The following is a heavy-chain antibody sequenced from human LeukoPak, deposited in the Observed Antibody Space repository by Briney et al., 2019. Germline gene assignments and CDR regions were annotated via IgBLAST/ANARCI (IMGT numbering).Heavy chain of an antibody. J-gene: IGHJ4*02. CDR1: GYTFTTYY. D-gene: IGHD3-22*01. CDR3: ATGSTMIVVVGGFDY. Sequence: ASVKVSCKASGYTFTTYYLHWVRQAPGKGLEWMGGFDPEDGETIYAQRFQGRVTMTEDTSTDIAYMELSSLRSEDTAVYYCATGSTMIVVVGGFDYWGQGTLVTVSS. V-gene: IGHV1-24*01. CDR2: FDPEDGET.